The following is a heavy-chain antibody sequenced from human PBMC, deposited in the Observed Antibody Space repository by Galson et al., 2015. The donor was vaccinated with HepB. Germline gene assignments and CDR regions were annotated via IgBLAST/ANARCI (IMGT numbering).Heavy chain of an antibody. CDR3: ARDQVDSGSYHAYYGMDV. V-gene: IGHV3-30-3*01. CDR2: ISYDGSNK. J-gene: IGHJ6*02. Sequence: SLRLSCAASGFRFSDYEMSWVRQAPGKGLEWVAVISYDGSNKYYADSVKGRFTISRDNTKNTLYLQMNSLRAEDTAVYYCARDQVDSGSYHAYYGMDVWGQGTTVTVSS. D-gene: IGHD1-26*01. CDR1: GFRFSDYE.